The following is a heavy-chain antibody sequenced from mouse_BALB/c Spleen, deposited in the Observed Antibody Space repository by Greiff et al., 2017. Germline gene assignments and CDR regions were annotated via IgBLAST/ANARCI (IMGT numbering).Heavy chain of an antibody. CDR2: ISSGSSTI. J-gene: IGHJ4*01. V-gene: IGHV5-17*02. D-gene: IGHD2-4*01. CDR1: GFTFSSFG. Sequence: DVQLVESGGGLVQPGGSRKLSCAASGFTFSSFGMHWVRQAPEKGLEWVAYISSGSSTIYYADTVKGRFTISRDNPKNTLFLQMTSLRSEDTAMYYCARELRYAMDYWGQGTSVTVSS. CDR3: ARELRYAMDY.